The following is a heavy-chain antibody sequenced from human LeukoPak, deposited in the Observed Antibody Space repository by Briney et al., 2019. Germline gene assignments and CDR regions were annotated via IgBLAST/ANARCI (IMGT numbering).Heavy chain of an antibody. V-gene: IGHV3-74*01. CDR2: IASDGSST. Sequence: GGSLRLSCAASGFTFSSYWMNWVRQAPGKGLVWVSRIASDGSSTTYADSVKGRFSISRDNAKNTLYLQMNSLRVEDTAVYYCARDLVWNDFEGEEGGQDYWGQGTLVTVSS. CDR3: ARDLVWNDFEGEEGGQDY. J-gene: IGHJ4*02. CDR1: GFTFSSYW. D-gene: IGHD1-1*01.